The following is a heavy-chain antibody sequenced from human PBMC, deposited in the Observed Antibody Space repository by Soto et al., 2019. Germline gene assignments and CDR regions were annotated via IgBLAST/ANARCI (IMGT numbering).Heavy chain of an antibody. Sequence: GGSLRLSCAASGFTFSSYGMHWVRQAPGKGLEWVAVIWYDGSNKYYADSVKGRFTISRDNSKNTLYLQMNSLRAEDTAVYYCATGGVVVTARDAFDIWGQGTMVTVSS. CDR2: IWYDGSNK. V-gene: IGHV3-33*01. CDR1: GFTFSSYG. CDR3: ATGGVVVTARDAFDI. D-gene: IGHD2-21*02. J-gene: IGHJ3*02.